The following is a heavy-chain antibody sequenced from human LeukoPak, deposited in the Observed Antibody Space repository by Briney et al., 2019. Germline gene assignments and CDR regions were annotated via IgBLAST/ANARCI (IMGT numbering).Heavy chain of an antibody. CDR1: GGSFSGYY. Sequence: SETLSLTCAVYGGSFSGYYWSWIRQPPGKGLEWIGEINPSGSTNYNPSLKSRVTISVDTSKNQFSLKLSSVTAADTAVYYCARKSADVGYCSGGSCYRYNWFDPWGQGTLVTVSS. J-gene: IGHJ5*02. D-gene: IGHD2-15*01. CDR3: ARKSADVGYCSGGSCYRYNWFDP. V-gene: IGHV4-34*01. CDR2: INPSGST.